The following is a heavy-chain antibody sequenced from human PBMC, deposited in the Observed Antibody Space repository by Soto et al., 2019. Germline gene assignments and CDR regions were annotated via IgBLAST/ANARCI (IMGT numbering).Heavy chain of an antibody. J-gene: IGHJ6*02. CDR3: ARDLVAAAGSGDYYYYGMDV. D-gene: IGHD6-13*01. Sequence: SVKVSCKASGGTFSSYAISWVRQAPGQGLEWMGGIIPIFGTANYAQKFQGRVTITADESTSTAYMELSSLRSEDTAVYYCARDLVAAAGSGDYYYYGMDVWGQGTKVTVSS. CDR2: IIPIFGTA. CDR1: GGTFSSYA. V-gene: IGHV1-69*13.